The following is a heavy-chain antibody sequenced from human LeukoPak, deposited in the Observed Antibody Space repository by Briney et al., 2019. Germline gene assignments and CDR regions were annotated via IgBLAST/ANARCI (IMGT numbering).Heavy chain of an antibody. CDR1: GGSFSGYY. V-gene: IGHV4-34*01. J-gene: IGHJ5*02. CDR3: ARASSLVWFDP. Sequence: SSETLSLTCAVYGGSFSGYYWSWIRQPPGKGLEWIGEINHSGSTNYNPSLKSRVTISVDTSKNQFSLKLSSVTAAGTAVYYCARASSLVWFDPWGQGTLVTVSS. D-gene: IGHD6-13*01. CDR2: INHSGST.